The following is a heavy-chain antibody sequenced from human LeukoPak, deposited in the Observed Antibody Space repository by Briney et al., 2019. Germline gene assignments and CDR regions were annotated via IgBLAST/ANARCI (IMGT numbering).Heavy chain of an antibody. CDR2: IYSDGNTT. Sequence: GGSLRLSCAASGFTFSSYWMHWVRQAPGKGLVWVSRIYSDGNTTNYADPVKGRFTISRDNAKNTLYLQMNSLRAEDTAVYYCARDQGSTSRGIDYWGQGTLVTVSS. CDR1: GFTFSSYW. CDR3: ARDQGSTSRGIDY. J-gene: IGHJ4*02. V-gene: IGHV3-74*01. D-gene: IGHD2-2*01.